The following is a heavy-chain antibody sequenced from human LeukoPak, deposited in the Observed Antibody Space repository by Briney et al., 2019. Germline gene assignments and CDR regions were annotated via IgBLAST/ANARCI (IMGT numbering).Heavy chain of an antibody. CDR1: GGTFSSYA. CDR2: IIPIFGTA. Sequence: SVKVSCKASGGTFSSYAISWVRQAPGQGLEWMGGIIPIFGTANYAQKFQGRVTITADESTSTAYMELSSLRSEDTAVYYCASQNGDGYNFLDYWGQGTLVTVSS. V-gene: IGHV1-69*13. CDR3: ASQNGDGYNFLDY. J-gene: IGHJ4*02. D-gene: IGHD5-24*01.